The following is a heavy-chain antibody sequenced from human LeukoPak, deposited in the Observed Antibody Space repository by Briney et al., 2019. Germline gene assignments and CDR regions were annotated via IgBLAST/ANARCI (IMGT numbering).Heavy chain of an antibody. D-gene: IGHD3-10*01. Sequence: ASVKVSCKASGYTFTGYYMHWVRQAPGQGLEWMGWINPNSGGTNYAQKFQGRVTMTRDTSISTAYMELSRLRSDDTAVYYCARVGVDHKGLPLDGYWGQGTLVTVSS. CDR2: INPNSGGT. CDR1: GYTFTGYY. V-gene: IGHV1-2*02. CDR3: ARVGVDHKGLPLDGY. J-gene: IGHJ4*02.